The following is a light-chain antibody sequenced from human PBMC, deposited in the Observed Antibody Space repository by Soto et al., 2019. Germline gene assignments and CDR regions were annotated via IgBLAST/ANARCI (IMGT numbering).Light chain of an antibody. CDR2: GAS. Sequence: EIVMTQSPVTLSVSPGERATLSCRASQSVSSNLAWYQQKPGQAPRLLIYGASTRATGIPARFSGSGSGTEFTLTISSLQSEDFAVYYCQQCNNWPLTFGGGTKVEIK. CDR1: QSVSSN. J-gene: IGKJ4*01. V-gene: IGKV3-15*01. CDR3: QQCNNWPLT.